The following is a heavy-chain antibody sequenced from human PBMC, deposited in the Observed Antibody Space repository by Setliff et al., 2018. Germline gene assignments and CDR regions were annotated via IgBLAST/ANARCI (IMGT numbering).Heavy chain of an antibody. CDR2: IYTSGST. CDR3: ARENYYDSSGYGGAYYFDY. D-gene: IGHD3-22*01. V-gene: IGHV4-61*02. J-gene: IGHJ4*02. Sequence: PSETLSLTCTVSGGSISSGSYYWSWIRQPAGKGLEWIGRIYTSGSTNYNPSLKSRVTISVDTSKNQFSLKLSSVTAADTAVYYCARENYYDSSGYGGAYYFDYWGQGTLVTVSS. CDR1: GGSISSGSYY.